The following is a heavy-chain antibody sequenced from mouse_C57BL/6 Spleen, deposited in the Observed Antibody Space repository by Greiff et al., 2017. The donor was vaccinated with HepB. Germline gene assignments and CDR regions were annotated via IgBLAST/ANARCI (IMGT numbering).Heavy chain of an antibody. J-gene: IGHJ2*01. CDR2: ISDGGSYT. V-gene: IGHV5-4*01. CDR3: ARDRFDY. CDR1: GFTFSSYA. Sequence: EVQLVESGGGLVKPGGSLKLSCAASGFTFSSYAMSWVRQTPEKRLEWVATISDGGSYTYYPDNVKGRFTISRDNAKNNLYLQMNHLKSEDTAMYYCARDRFDYWGQGTTLTVSS.